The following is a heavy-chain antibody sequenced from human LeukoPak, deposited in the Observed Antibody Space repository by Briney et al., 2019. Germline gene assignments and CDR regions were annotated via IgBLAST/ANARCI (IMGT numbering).Heavy chain of an antibody. J-gene: IGHJ4*02. CDR2: ISYDGSNE. Sequence: QPGGSLRLSCAASGFTFSSYVMHWVRQAPGKGLEWVAIISYDGSNEYYADSVKGRFTISRDNSKNTLYLQMNSLRAEDTAVYYCAKPARTDYADYWGQGTLVTVSS. V-gene: IGHV3-30*04. CDR3: AKPARTDYADY. CDR1: GFTFSSYV. D-gene: IGHD1-14*01.